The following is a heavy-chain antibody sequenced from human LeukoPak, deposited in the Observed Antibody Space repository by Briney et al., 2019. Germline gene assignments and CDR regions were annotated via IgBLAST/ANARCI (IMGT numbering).Heavy chain of an antibody. V-gene: IGHV1-24*01. CDR2: FDPEDGET. CDR1: GYTLTELS. Sequence: ASVKVSCKVSGYTLTELSMHWVRQAPGKGLEWMGGFDPEDGETIYAQKFQGRVTMTEDTSTDTAYMELSSLRSEDTAVYYCATHFRPGGWSTYYYYGMDVWGQGTTVTVSS. J-gene: IGHJ6*02. D-gene: IGHD6-19*01. CDR3: ATHFRPGGWSTYYYYGMDV.